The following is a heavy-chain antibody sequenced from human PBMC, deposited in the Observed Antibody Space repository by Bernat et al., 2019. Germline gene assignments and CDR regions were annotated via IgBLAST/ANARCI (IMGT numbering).Heavy chain of an antibody. CDR1: GFTFSSYA. J-gene: IGHJ4*02. CDR3: ARGPYTYYDYVWGSYRYAYFDY. V-gene: IGHV3-21*01. D-gene: IGHD3-16*02. Sequence: EVQLLESGGGLVQPGGSLRLSCAASGFTFSSYAMSWVRQAPGKGLEWVSAISSSSSYIYYADSVKGRFTISRDNAKNSLYLQMNSLRAEDTAVYYCARGPYTYYDYVWGSYRYAYFDYWGQGTLVTVSS. CDR2: ISSSSSYI.